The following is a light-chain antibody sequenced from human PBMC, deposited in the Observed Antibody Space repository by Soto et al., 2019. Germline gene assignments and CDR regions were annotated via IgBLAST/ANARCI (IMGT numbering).Light chain of an antibody. CDR3: QQFNSYPLT. V-gene: IGKV1-9*01. J-gene: IGKJ4*01. CDR2: AAS. CDR1: QGISSY. Sequence: IQLTQSPSSLSASVGDRVTITCRASQGISSYLAWYQQKPGKAPKLLIYAASTLQSGVPSKFSGSGSGTDFTLTISTLQPEDSATYYCQQFNSYPLTFGGGTKVEIK.